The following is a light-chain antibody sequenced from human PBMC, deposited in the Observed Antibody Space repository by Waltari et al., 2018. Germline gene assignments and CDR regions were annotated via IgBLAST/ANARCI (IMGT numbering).Light chain of an antibody. Sequence: EIVMTQSPVTLSVSPGERATLSCRASQSVGTKLAWYQQKPGQAPRLLIYGASTRATGIAARFSGSGSGTEFTLTISSLQSEDFATYFCQASYTTPYSFGQGTKVEIK. J-gene: IGKJ2*03. CDR3: QASYTTPYS. CDR1: QSVGTK. V-gene: IGKV3-15*01. CDR2: GAS.